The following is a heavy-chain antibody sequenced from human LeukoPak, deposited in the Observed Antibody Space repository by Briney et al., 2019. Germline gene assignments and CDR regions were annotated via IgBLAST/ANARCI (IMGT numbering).Heavy chain of an antibody. V-gene: IGHV4-4*07. Sequence: SETLSPTCTVSGGSISTYYWNWIRQPAGKGLEWIGRIYSSGSTNYNASLKSRVTLSVDTSNNQFSLKLTSVTAADTAVYYCARWPTTQGTFDIWGQGTMVTVSS. J-gene: IGHJ3*02. CDR3: ARWPTTQGTFDI. D-gene: IGHD1-1*01. CDR2: IYSSGST. CDR1: GGSISTYY.